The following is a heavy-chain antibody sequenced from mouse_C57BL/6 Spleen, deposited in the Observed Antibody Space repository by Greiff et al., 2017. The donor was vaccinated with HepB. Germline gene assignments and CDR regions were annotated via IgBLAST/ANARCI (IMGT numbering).Heavy chain of an antibody. D-gene: IGHD1-1*01. V-gene: IGHV1-81*01. Sequence: QVQLKQSGAELARPGASVKLSCKASGYTFTSYGISWVKQRTGQGLEWIGEIYPRSGNTYYNEKFKGKATLTADKSSSTAYMELRSLTSEDSAVYFCARRGLYGSSHYYAMDYWGQGTSVTVSS. CDR3: ARRGLYGSSHYYAMDY. CDR2: IYPRSGNT. J-gene: IGHJ4*01. CDR1: GYTFTSYG.